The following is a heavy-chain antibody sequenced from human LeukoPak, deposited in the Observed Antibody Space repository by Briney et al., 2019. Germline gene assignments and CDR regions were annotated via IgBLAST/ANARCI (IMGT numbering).Heavy chain of an antibody. CDR3: ARGDDILTGRLDY. CDR1: GGSISSGGYS. Sequence: SETLSLTCAVSGGSISSGGYSWSWIRQPPGKGLEWIGYIYHSGSTYYNPSLKSRVTILVDRSKNQFSLKLSSVTAADTAVYYCARGDDILTGRLDYWGQGTLVTVSS. CDR2: IYHSGST. V-gene: IGHV4-30-2*01. D-gene: IGHD3-9*01. J-gene: IGHJ4*02.